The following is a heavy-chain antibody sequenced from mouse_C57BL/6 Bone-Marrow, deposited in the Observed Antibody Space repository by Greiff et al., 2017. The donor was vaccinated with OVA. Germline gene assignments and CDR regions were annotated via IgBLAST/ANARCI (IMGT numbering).Heavy chain of an antibody. V-gene: IGHV1-55*01. CDR1: GYTFTSYW. CDR3: AEGRSTMVTRIAY. J-gene: IGHJ3*01. Sequence: QVQLQQSGAELVKPGASVKMSCKASGYTFTSYWINWVKQRPGQGLEWIGDIYPGSGSTNYNEKFKGKATLTVDKSSSTAYMQLSSLTSEDSAVYYCAEGRSTMVTRIAYWGQGTPVTVSA. CDR2: IYPGSGST. D-gene: IGHD2-2*01.